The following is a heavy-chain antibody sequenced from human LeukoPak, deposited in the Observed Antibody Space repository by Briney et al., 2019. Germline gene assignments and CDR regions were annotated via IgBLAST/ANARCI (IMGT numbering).Heavy chain of an antibody. CDR1: GGSFSGYY. V-gene: IGHV4-34*01. CDR3: ARGHRSGGYSYGYY. D-gene: IGHD5-18*01. J-gene: IGHJ4*02. Sequence: SETLSLTCAVYGGSFSGYYWSWIRQPPGKGLEWVGEINHNGSTNYNPSLKSRVTISVDTSKNQFSLKLSSVTAADTAVYYCARGHRSGGYSYGYYWGQGTLVTVSS. CDR2: INHNGST.